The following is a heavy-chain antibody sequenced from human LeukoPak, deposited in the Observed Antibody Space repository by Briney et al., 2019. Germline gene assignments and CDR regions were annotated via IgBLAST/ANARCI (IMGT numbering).Heavy chain of an antibody. V-gene: IGHV1-18*01. CDR2: ISAYNGNT. J-gene: IGHJ6*03. Sequence: GASVKVSCKASGYTFTSYGISWVRQAPGQGLEWMGWISAYNGNTNYAQKLQGRVTMTTDTSTSTAYMELRSLRSDDTAVYYCARDFCSSTSCLYYYYMDVWGKGTTVTISS. CDR3: ARDFCSSTSCLYYYYMDV. CDR1: GYTFTSYG. D-gene: IGHD2-2*01.